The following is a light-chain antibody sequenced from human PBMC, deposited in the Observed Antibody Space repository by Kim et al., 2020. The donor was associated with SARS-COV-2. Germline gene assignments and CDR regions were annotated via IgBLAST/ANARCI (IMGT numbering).Light chain of an antibody. J-gene: IGLJ2*01. V-gene: IGLV1-44*01. CDR1: NSDIGSNT. CDR2: TND. Sequence: QSVLTQPPSASGTPGQRVTISCSGSNSDIGSNTVNWYQQVPGTAPRLLIYTNDERPSGVPERFSASKSGTSASLAINGLQSEDEADYFCATWHDSLSGVVFGGGTQLTVL. CDR3: ATWHDSLSGVV.